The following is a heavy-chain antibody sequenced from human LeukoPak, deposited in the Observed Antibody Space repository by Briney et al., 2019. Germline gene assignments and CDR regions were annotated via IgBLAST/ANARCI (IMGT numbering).Heavy chain of an antibody. CDR1: GFTFSAYA. V-gene: IGHV3-64*01. CDR3: ARPSSSGWYAPFF. D-gene: IGHD6-19*01. CDR2: ISSKGDYT. J-gene: IGHJ4*02. Sequence: GGSLRLSCAASGFTFSAYAMHWVRQAPGKGLEYVAAISSKGDYTHYANSVKGRFTISRDNSKNTLYLETGSLRAEDMAVYYCARPSSSGWYAPFFWGQGTLVTVSS.